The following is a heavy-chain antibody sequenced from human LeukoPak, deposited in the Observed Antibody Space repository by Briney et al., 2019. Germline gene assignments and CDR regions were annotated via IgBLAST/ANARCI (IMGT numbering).Heavy chain of an antibody. CDR1: GYTFTNYA. J-gene: IGHJ4*02. CDR3: ARSATRTPYYFDY. V-gene: IGHV1-3*03. CDR2: INAANGHT. D-gene: IGHD1-14*01. Sequence: ASVKVSCKASGYTFTNYAIHWVRQAPGQRFEWMGWINAANGHTKYSQEFQDRITITRDTSATTAYMELSSLRSEDMAVYYCARSATRTPYYFDYWGQGTLVTVSS.